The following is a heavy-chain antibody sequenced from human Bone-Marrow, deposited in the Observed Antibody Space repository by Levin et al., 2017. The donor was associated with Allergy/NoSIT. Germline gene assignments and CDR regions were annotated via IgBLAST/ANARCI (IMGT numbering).Heavy chain of an antibody. D-gene: IGHD2-21*02. Sequence: GESLKISCAASGFIFSSSDMNWVRQTPGMGLEWVSYISGSGTTTYYADSVRGRFSISRDNAKNALYLQMNGLRAEDTAVYYCARRGDWDYWGRGTLVTVSS. V-gene: IGHV3-48*03. CDR3: ARRGDWDY. CDR1: GFIFSSSD. J-gene: IGHJ4*02. CDR2: ISGSGTTT.